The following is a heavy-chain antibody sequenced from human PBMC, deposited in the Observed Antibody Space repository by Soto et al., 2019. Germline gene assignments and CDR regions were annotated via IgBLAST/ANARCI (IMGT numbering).Heavy chain of an antibody. CDR1: GFTFSSYA. D-gene: IGHD3-22*01. Sequence: PGGSLRLSCAASGFTFSSYAMSWVRQAPGKGLEWVSAISGSGGSTYYADSVKGRFTISRDNSKNTLYLQMNSLRAEDTAVYYCAKAYDSSGYYYDDAFDIWGQGTMVTVSS. CDR3: AKAYDSSGYYYDDAFDI. CDR2: ISGSGGST. J-gene: IGHJ3*02. V-gene: IGHV3-23*01.